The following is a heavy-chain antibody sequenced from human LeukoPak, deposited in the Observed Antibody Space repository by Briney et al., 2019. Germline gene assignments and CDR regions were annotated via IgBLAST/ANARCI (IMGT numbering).Heavy chain of an antibody. CDR3: ARDLCSGGSCYSPRGYYYGMDV. V-gene: IGHV3-7*01. D-gene: IGHD2-15*01. Sequence: GGSLRLSCAASGFTFSSYWMSWVRQAPGKGLEWVANIKQDGSEKYYVDSVKGRFTISRDNAKNSLYLQMNSLRAEDTAVYYCARDLCSGGSCYSPRGYYYGMDVWGQGTTVTASS. CDR1: GFTFSSYW. J-gene: IGHJ6*02. CDR2: IKQDGSEK.